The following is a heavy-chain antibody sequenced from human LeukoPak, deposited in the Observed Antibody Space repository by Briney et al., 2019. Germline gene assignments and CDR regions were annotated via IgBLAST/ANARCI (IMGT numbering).Heavy chain of an antibody. CDR3: ARGLSNLEY. V-gene: IGHV4-61*02. CDR1: GGSISSGSYC. D-gene: IGHD4-11*01. CDR2: ICASGST. Sequence: SETLSLTCTVSGGSISSGSYCWSWIRQPAGKGLEWIGRICASGSTNYNPSLKSRVTISVDTSKNQFSMKLSSVPAADTAVYYCARGLSNLEYWGQGTLVTVSS. J-gene: IGHJ4*02.